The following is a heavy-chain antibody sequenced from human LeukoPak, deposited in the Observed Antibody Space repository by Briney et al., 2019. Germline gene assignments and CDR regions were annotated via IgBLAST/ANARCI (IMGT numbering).Heavy chain of an antibody. V-gene: IGHV4-34*01. CDR1: GRPFSGYF. D-gene: IGHD3-3*01. CDR3: ARHTIQRSLGGVPDWFDP. Sequence: SETLSLTCAVSGRPFSGYFWSWIRQSSGKGLEWIGEIHNSGTTNYNPSLNSRVTISEDTSKNQFSLTLSSVTAADTAIYYCARHTIQRSLGGVPDWFDPWGQGTLVTVSS. J-gene: IGHJ5*02. CDR2: IHNSGTT.